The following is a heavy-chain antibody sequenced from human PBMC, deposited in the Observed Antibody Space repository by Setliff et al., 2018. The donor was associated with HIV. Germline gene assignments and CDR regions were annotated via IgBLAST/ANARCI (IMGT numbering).Heavy chain of an antibody. D-gene: IGHD3-22*01. CDR2: INPKSGVA. J-gene: IGHJ5*02. CDR1: GYTFTDFY. CDR3: ARAHFLVVMTQNWFDP. Sequence: ASVKVSCKASGYTFTDFYIHWVRQAPGQGLEWIGRINPKSGVADYLKKFQGRVTITADTSTNTAHMELIRPRFDDTAVYYCARAHFLVVMTQNWFDPWGQGTLVTVSS. V-gene: IGHV1-2*06.